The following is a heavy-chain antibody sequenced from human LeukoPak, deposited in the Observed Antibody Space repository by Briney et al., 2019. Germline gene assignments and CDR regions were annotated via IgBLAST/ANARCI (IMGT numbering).Heavy chain of an antibody. CDR3: AKDGRAWVY. V-gene: IGHV3-7*03. D-gene: IGHD7-27*01. J-gene: IGHJ4*02. Sequence: PGGSPRLSCAASGFTFGDYYMSWVRQAPGKGLEWVANIQPDGNGKNYVDSVKGRFTISRDNAKNSLYLQMNSLRAEDTAIYYCAKDGRAWVYWGQGTLVTVSS. CDR1: GFTFGDYY. CDR2: IQPDGNGK.